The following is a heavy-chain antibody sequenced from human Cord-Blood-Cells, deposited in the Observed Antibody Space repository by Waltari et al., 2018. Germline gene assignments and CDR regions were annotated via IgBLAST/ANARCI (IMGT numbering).Heavy chain of an antibody. CDR3: ARVGRFGGVFGY. V-gene: IGHV1-69*12. CDR2: VSPLFGTA. Sequence: QVQLVQSGAEVKKPGSSVKVSCKASGGTFSSYAISWVRQAPGQGLEWMGGVSPLFGTANYAQKFQGRVTITADESTSTAYMELSSLRSEDTAVYYCARVGRFGGVFGYWGQGTLVTVSS. D-gene: IGHD3-16*02. CDR1: GGTFSSYA. J-gene: IGHJ4*02.